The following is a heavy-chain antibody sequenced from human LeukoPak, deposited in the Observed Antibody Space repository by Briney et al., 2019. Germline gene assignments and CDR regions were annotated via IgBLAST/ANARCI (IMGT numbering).Heavy chain of an antibody. CDR2: ISSSSSYT. V-gene: IGHV3-11*06. D-gene: IGHD3-10*01. J-gene: IGHJ4*02. Sequence: PGGSLRLSCAASGFTFSDYYMSWIRQAPGKGLEWASYISSSSSYTNYADSVKGRFTISGDNAKNSLYLQMNSLRAEDTAVYYCATGTMVRGVIKFDYWGQGTLVTVSS. CDR1: GFTFSDYY. CDR3: ATGTMVRGVIKFDY.